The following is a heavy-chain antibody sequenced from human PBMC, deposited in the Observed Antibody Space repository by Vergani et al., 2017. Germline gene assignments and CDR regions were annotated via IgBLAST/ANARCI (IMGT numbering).Heavy chain of an antibody. CDR1: GFTFDDYG. J-gene: IGHJ4*02. CDR2: ISWNSNNI. CDR3: ANSEQQPWGSPIDY. V-gene: IGHV3-9*01. Sequence: EVQLLESGGGLVQPGRSLRLSCAASGFTFDDYGMHWVRQAPGKGLEWVSGISWNSNNIGYADSVKGRFTISRDNAKNSLYLQMNSLRAEDTAVYYCANSEQQPWGSPIDYWGQGTLVTVSS. D-gene: IGHD6-13*01.